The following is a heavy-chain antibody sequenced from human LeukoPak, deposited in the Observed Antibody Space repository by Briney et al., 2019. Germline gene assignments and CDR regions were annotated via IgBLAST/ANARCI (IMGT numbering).Heavy chain of an antibody. Sequence: TGGSLRLSCAASGFTFSSYAMSWVRQAPGKGLEWVSAISGSGVTTYYADSVRARFTISRDNSKNTLYLQMNALRAEDTAVYYCARDLPHYDWGQGILVTVSS. CDR3: ARDLPHYD. CDR1: GFTFSSYA. J-gene: IGHJ4*02. CDR2: ISGSGVTT. D-gene: IGHD3-22*01. V-gene: IGHV3-23*01.